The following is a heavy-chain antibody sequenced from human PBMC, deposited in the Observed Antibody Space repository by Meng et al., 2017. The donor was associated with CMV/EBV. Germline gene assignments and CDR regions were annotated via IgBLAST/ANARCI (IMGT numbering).Heavy chain of an antibody. CDR3: ARLNNYNYYYYGMDV. CDR2: ISAYNGNT. CDR1: GYTFTSYG. D-gene: IGHD4-11*01. Sequence: ASVKVSCKASGYTFTSYGISWVRQAPGQGLEWMGWISAYNGNTNYAQKLQGRVTMTTDTSTSTAYMELRSLRSNDTAVYYCARLNNYNYYYYGMDVWGQGTTVTVSS. V-gene: IGHV1-18*01. J-gene: IGHJ6*02.